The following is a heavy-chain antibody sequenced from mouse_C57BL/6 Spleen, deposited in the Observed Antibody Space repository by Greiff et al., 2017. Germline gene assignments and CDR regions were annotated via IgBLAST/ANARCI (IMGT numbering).Heavy chain of an antibody. Sequence: QVQLQQPGAELVKPGASVKLSCKASGYTFTSYWMHWVKQRPGRGLEWIGMIDPNSGGTKYTEKFKSKATLTVDKPSSTAYMQLSSLTSEDSAVYYCARYNDEDFDYWGQGTTLTVSS. CDR3: ARYNDEDFDY. CDR1: GYTFTSYW. D-gene: IGHD2-4*01. CDR2: IDPNSGGT. V-gene: IGHV1-72*01. J-gene: IGHJ2*01.